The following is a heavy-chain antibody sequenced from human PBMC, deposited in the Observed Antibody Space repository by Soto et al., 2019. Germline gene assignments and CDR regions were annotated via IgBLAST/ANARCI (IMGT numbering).Heavy chain of an antibody. J-gene: IGHJ4*02. Sequence: EVQLLESGGGLVQPGGSLRLSCAASGFTFTDYAMTWVRQAPGKGLEWVSSISGSASSTFYAGSMKGRFTISRDNSRNTVSLQMNSLRAEDTAVYYCAKASSTISPDYWGQGTLVTVSS. D-gene: IGHD5-12*01. CDR3: AKASSTISPDY. CDR2: ISGSASST. CDR1: GFTFTDYA. V-gene: IGHV3-23*01.